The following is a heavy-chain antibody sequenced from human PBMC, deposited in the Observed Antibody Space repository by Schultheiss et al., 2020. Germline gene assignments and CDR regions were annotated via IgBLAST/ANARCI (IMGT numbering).Heavy chain of an antibody. D-gene: IGHD6-19*01. CDR3: AKDSGIAVAGPVGS. CDR2: IGTGGDT. CDR1: GFTLSSND. J-gene: IGHJ4*02. Sequence: GGSLRLSCAASGFTLSSNDMHWVRQATGKGLEWVSGIGTGGDTYYPGSVKGRFTISRDNSKNTLYLQMNSLRAEDTALYYCAKDSGIAVAGPVGSWGQGTLVTVSS. V-gene: IGHV3-13*01.